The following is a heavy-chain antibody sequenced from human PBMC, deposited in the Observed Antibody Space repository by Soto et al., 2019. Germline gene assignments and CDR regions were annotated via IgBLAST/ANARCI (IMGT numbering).Heavy chain of an antibody. Sequence: QVQLQQWGGGLLRPSETLSLTCAVYGGSFSGYYWSWIRQSPGKGLEWIGEINHSGITNYNASLKSRVSISVDTSRNDFSLKLRSVTAADTAVYYCARVGGRSASSVVVTASWFDPWGQGTPVTVSS. CDR3: ARVGGRSASSVVVTASWFDP. CDR2: INHSGIT. J-gene: IGHJ5*02. CDR1: GGSFSGYY. D-gene: IGHD2-21*02. V-gene: IGHV4-34*02.